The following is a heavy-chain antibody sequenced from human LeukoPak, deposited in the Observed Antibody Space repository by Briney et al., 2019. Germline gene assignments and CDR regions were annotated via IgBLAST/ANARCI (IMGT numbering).Heavy chain of an antibody. CDR1: GDSVSSNSAA. V-gene: IGHV6-1*01. CDR3: ARVRSPLARGRRVSYYYYMDV. Sequence: SQTLSLTCAISGDSVSSNSAAWNWIRQSPSRGLEWLGRTYYRSKWYNDYAVSVKSRITINPDTSKNQFSLQLNSVTAADTAVYYCARVRSPLARGRRVSYYYYMDVWGKGTTVTVSS. J-gene: IGHJ6*03. D-gene: IGHD6-13*01. CDR2: TYYRSKWYN.